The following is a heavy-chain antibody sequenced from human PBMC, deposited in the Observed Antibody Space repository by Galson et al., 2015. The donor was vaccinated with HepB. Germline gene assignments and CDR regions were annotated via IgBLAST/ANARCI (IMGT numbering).Heavy chain of an antibody. CDR1: GGSISSSSYD. CDR2: ISYSGST. V-gene: IGHV4-39*01. J-gene: IGHJ1*01. D-gene: IGHD2-21*01. Sequence: SETLSLTCTVSGGSISSSSYDWGWIRQPPGKGLEWIGSISYSGSTYYNLSLKSRVAISVDTSKNQFSLRLSSVTAADTAVYYCARVNLVYCGGDCSAGYIQHWGQGTLVTVSP. CDR3: ARVNLVYCGGDCSAGYIQH.